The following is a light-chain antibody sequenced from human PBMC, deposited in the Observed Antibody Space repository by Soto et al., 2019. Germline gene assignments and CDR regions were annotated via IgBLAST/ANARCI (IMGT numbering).Light chain of an antibody. V-gene: IGKV3-20*01. CDR1: QSVSSSY. Sequence: EIVLTQSPGTLSLSPGERATLSCRASQSVSSSYLAWYQLKPGQAPRLLIYGASSRATGIPDRFSGSGSGTDFTLTISRLDPEDFAVYYCQQYNNWPLTFGGGTKVDIK. CDR3: QQYNNWPLT. CDR2: GAS. J-gene: IGKJ4*01.